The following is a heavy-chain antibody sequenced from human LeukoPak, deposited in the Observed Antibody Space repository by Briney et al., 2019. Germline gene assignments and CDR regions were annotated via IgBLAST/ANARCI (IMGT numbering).Heavy chain of an antibody. CDR1: GGSFSGYY. CDR2: INHSGST. J-gene: IGHJ3*02. D-gene: IGHD3-3*01. Sequence: SETLSLTCAVYGGSFSGYYWSWIRQPPGKGLEWIGEINHSGSTNYNPSLKSRVTISVGTSKNQFSLKLSSVTAADTAVYYCARHVAYGWSGYYRRDDAFDIWGQGTMVTVSS. CDR3: ARHVAYGWSGYYRRDDAFDI. V-gene: IGHV4-34*01.